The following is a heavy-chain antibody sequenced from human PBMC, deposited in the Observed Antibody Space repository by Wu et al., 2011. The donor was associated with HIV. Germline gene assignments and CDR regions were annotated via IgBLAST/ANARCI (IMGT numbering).Heavy chain of an antibody. D-gene: IGHD3-22*01. J-gene: IGHJ5*02. CDR2: IIPIFGTA. Sequence: QVQLVQSGAEVKKPGSSVKVSCKASGGTFSSYAISWVRQAPGQGLEWMGGIIPIFGTANYAQKFQGRVTITTDESTSTAYMELSSLRSEDTAVYYCAREYDSNGYWSSEVWFDPGAREPWSPSPQ. CDR3: AREYDSNGYWSSEVWFDP. CDR1: GGTFSSYA. V-gene: IGHV1-69*01.